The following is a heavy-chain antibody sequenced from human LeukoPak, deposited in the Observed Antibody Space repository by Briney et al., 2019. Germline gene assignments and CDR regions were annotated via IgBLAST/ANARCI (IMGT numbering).Heavy chain of an antibody. CDR1: GYTFTGYY. V-gene: IGHV1-2*02. J-gene: IGHJ4*02. CDR3: ARELRGYSGRYFDY. CDR2: IYPKTGGT. Sequence: ASLKVSSKASGYTFTGYYLHWVRQAPGQGLEWMGWIYPKTGGTRYAQKFQGRVTMTADTSTGTAYMQLRSLRSDDTAVYYCARELRGYSGRYFDYWGQGTLVTVSS. D-gene: IGHD1-26*01.